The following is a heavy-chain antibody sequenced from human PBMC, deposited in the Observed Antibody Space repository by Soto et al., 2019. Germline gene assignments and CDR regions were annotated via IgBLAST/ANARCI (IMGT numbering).Heavy chain of an antibody. J-gene: IGHJ4*02. CDR3: ARDVVYFYDDRVAGHFDF. CDR1: GNSISSSNW. V-gene: IGHV4-4*02. D-gene: IGHD3-22*01. CDR2: IHHTGST. Sequence: QVQLQESGPGLVKPSGTLSLTCAVSGNSISSSNWWSWVRQPPGKGLDWIGEIHHTGSTNYNPSLKSRVIISVDQSKSQFSLTLSSVSSADTAVYYCARDVVYFYDDRVAGHFDFWGQGTLVTVSS.